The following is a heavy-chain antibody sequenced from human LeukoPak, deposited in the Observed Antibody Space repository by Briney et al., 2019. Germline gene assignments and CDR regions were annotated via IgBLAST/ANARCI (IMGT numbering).Heavy chain of an antibody. Sequence: SVKVSCKASGGTFSSYAISWVRQAPGQGLEWMGRIIPILGIANYAQKFQGRVTITADKSTSTAYMELSSLRSEDTAVYYCARDSSSWLYYFDYWGQGTLVTVSS. D-gene: IGHD6-13*01. V-gene: IGHV1-69*04. CDR3: ARDSSSWLYYFDY. J-gene: IGHJ4*02. CDR1: GGTFSSYA. CDR2: IIPILGIA.